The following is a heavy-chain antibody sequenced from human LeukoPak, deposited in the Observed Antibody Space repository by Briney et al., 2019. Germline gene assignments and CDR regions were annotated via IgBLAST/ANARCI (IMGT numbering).Heavy chain of an antibody. CDR2: ISGSGGTT. J-gene: IGHJ4*02. CDR3: EKDGGSSESYCDY. V-gene: IGHV3-23*01. Sequence: PGGSLRLSCAASGFTFSSYAMSWVRQAPGKGLEWVSVISGSGGTTYSADSVKGRFTISRDNSKKTLYLQMNSLRAEDTDVYYYEKDGGSSESYCDYCCRGQGVIVSA. D-gene: IGHD1-26*01. CDR1: GFTFSSYA.